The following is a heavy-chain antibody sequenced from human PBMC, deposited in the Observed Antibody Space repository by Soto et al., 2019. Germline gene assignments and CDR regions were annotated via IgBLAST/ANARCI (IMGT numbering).Heavy chain of an antibody. CDR3: ARSITGLLCAFDI. CDR2: IKQDGSEK. D-gene: IGHD1-20*01. Sequence: GGSLRLSCAASGFTFSSYWMSWVRQAPGKGLEWVANIKQDGSEKYYVDSVKGRFTISRDNAKNSLYLQMNSLRAEDTAVYYCARSITGLLCAFDIWGQGTMVTVS. J-gene: IGHJ3*02. V-gene: IGHV3-7*03. CDR1: GFTFSSYW.